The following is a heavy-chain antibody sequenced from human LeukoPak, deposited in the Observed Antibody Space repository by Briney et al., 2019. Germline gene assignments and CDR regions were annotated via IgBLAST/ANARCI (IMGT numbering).Heavy chain of an antibody. Sequence: TLSLTCTVSGGSISSGSYYWSWIRQPAGKGLEWIGRIYTSGSTNYNPSLKSRVTMSVDTSKNQFSLKLSSVTAADTAVYYCARDEVGGAFDIWGQGTMVTVSS. CDR3: ARDEVGGAFDI. D-gene: IGHD4-23*01. V-gene: IGHV4-61*02. CDR2: IYTSGST. J-gene: IGHJ3*02. CDR1: GGSISSGSYY.